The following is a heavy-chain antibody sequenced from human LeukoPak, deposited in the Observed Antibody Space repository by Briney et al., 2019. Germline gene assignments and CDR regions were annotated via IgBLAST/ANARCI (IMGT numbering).Heavy chain of an antibody. CDR1: GGSISPYY. CDR3: ARVGYCSSTSCYTDYYYGMDV. V-gene: IGHV4-59*08. Sequence: PSETLSLTCTVSGGSISPYYWSWIRQPPGKGLEWIGYIFYSGSTNYNPSLKSRITISVDTSRSQFSLKLTSVTAADTAVYYCARVGYCSSTSCYTDYYYGMDVWGQGTTVTVSS. CDR2: IFYSGST. J-gene: IGHJ6*02. D-gene: IGHD2-2*02.